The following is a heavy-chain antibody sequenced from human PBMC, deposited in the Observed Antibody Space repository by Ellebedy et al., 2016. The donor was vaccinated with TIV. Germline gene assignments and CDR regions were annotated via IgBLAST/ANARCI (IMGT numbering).Heavy chain of an antibody. CDR2: ASDGGHGT. V-gene: IGHV3-23*01. J-gene: IGHJ4*02. Sequence: GESLKISCAASGFSFSTYAMIWVRQAPGKGLEWVSSASDGGHGTDYAASVEGRFTISRDHSQSTIYLQMDSLRADDTAVYYCAKVRVWYGDVVNSWGPGTRVTVSS. CDR1: GFSFSTYA. CDR3: AKVRVWYGDVVNS. D-gene: IGHD3-10*01.